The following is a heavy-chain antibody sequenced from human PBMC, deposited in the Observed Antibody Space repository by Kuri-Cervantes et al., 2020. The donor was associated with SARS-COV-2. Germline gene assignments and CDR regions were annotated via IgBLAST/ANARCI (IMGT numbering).Heavy chain of an antibody. Sequence: ESLKISCAASGFTFSSYSMNWVRQAPGKGLEWVSSISSSSSYIYYADSVKGRFTISRDNAKNSLYLQMNSLRAEDTAVYYCARDGRNSGSVGNYYDSSGYPDYWGQGTLVTVSS. CDR3: ARDGRNSGSVGNYYDSSGYPDY. V-gene: IGHV3-21*01. CDR2: ISSSSSYI. CDR1: GFTFSSYS. D-gene: IGHD3-22*01. J-gene: IGHJ4*02.